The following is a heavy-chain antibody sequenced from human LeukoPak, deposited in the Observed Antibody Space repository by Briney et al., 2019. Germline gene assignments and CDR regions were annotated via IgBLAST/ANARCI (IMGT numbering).Heavy chain of an antibody. CDR2: IFSSGST. CDR3: AREGSSSWYIDY. Sequence: PSETLSLTCTVSGGSISGYYWSWIRQPAAKGLEWIGRIFSSGSTNYNPSLKSRVTISVDKSKNQFSLKLSSVTAADTAVYYCAREGSSSWYIDYWGQGTLVTVSS. D-gene: IGHD6-13*01. V-gene: IGHV4-4*07. J-gene: IGHJ4*02. CDR1: GGSISGYY.